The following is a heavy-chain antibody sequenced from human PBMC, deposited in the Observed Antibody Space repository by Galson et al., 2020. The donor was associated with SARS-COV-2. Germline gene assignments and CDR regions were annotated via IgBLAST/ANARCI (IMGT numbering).Heavy chain of an antibody. CDR3: ASGSSSYYYYCCMDV. CDR1: GASVSSNSAT. J-gene: IGHJ6*02. D-gene: IGHD6-6*01. Sequence: SQTLSLTCAISGASVSSNSATWNWVRQSTSRGLEWLGRPYYRSKWYNDYAVSVKSRITINTDTYKNQFSLQLNSVTPDDTAGYYCASGSSSYYYYCCMDVWGQGTTVTVSS. V-gene: IGHV6-1*01. CDR2: PYYRSKWYN.